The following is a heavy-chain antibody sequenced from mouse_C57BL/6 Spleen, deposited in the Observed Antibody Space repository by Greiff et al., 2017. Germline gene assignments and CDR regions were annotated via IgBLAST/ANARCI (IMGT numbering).Heavy chain of an antibody. D-gene: IGHD1-3*01. CDR2: IRLKSDNYAT. V-gene: IGHV6-3*01. CDR1: GFTFSNYW. J-gene: IGHJ2*01. Sequence: EVKVEESGGGLVQPGGSMKLSCVASGFTFSNYWMNWVRQSPEKGLEWVAQIRLKSDNYATHYAESVKGRFTISRDDSKSSVYLQMNNLRAEDTGIYYCTAEVGLDYWGQGTTLTVSS. CDR3: TAEVGLDY.